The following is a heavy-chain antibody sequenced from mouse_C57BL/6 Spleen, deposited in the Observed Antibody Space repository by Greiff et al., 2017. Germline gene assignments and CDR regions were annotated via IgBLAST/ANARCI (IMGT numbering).Heavy chain of an antibody. J-gene: IGHJ2*01. CDR1: GYTFTDYY. V-gene: IGHV1-26*01. D-gene: IGHD1-1*01. CDR3: ARSGYYGSSYFDY. Sequence: VQLQQSGPELVKPGASVKISCKASGYTFTDYYMNWVKQSHGKSLEWIGDINPNNGGTSYNQKFKGKATLTVDKSSSTAYMELRSLTSEDSAVYYFARSGYYGSSYFDYWGQGTTLTVSS. CDR2: INPNNGGT.